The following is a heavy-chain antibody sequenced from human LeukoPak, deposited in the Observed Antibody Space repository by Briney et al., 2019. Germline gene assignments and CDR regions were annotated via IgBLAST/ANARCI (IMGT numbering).Heavy chain of an antibody. CDR2: ISSSGSTI. Sequence: GSLRLSCAASEFTFSSYEMKWVRQASGKGLEWVSYISSSGSTIYYADSVKGRFTVSRDNTKNSLFLQMNSLRVEDTAVYYCARVNYYGSGRSGMDVWGQGTTVTVSS. V-gene: IGHV3-48*03. CDR3: ARVNYYGSGRSGMDV. CDR1: EFTFSSYE. D-gene: IGHD3-10*01. J-gene: IGHJ6*02.